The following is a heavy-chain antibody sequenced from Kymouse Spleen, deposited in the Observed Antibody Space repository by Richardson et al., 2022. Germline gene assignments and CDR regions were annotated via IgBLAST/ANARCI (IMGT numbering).Heavy chain of an antibody. Sequence: QLQLQESGPGLVKPSETLSLTCTVSGGSISSSSYYWGWIRQPPGKGLEWIGSIYYSGSTYYNPSLKSRVTISVDTSKNQFSLKLSSVTAADTAVYYCARPYYDILTGYHNWFDPWGQGTLVTVSS. J-gene: IGHJ5*02. D-gene: IGHD3-9*01. CDR3: ARPYYDILTGYHNWFDP. V-gene: IGHV4-39*01. CDR1: GGSISSSSYY. CDR2: IYYSGST.